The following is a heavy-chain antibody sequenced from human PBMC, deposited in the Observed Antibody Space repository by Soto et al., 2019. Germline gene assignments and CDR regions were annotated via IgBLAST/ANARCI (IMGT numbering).Heavy chain of an antibody. CDR1: GFTFSSYA. J-gene: IGHJ4*02. CDR2: ISYDGSNK. V-gene: IGHV3-30-3*01. CDR3: ARAPFWSGYYDY. Sequence: PVGSLRLSCAASGFTFSSYAMHWVRQAPGKGLEWVAVISYDGSNKYYADSVKGRFTISRDNSKNTLYLQMNSLRAEDTAVYYCARAPFWSGYYDYWGQGTLVTVSS. D-gene: IGHD3-3*01.